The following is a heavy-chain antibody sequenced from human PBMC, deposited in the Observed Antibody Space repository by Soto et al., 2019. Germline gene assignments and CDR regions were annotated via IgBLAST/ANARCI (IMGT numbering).Heavy chain of an antibody. CDR2: TYHSGNP. Sequence: PSETLSLTCGVSGDTISTGGYSWAWIRQPPGKALEWIGHTYHSGNPYYNPSLKSRVTISVDTSKNQFSLKLSSVTAADTAVYYCARVRMYRLNWFDPWGQGTLVTVSS. J-gene: IGHJ5*02. CDR1: GDTISTGGYS. V-gene: IGHV4-30-2*01. CDR3: ARVRMYRLNWFDP. D-gene: IGHD1-26*01.